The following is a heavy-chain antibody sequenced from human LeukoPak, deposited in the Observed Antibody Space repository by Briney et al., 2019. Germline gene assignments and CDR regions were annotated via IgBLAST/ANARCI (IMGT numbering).Heavy chain of an antibody. V-gene: IGHV3-64D*08. CDR2: IRSNGGST. Sequence: PGGSLRLSCSAFGXTFSSYAMHWVRQAPGKGLEYVSGIRSNGGSTYYADSVKGRFTISRDNSKNILYLQMSSLRPEDTAVYYCAKAPVGATSYFDSWGQGTLVTVSS. J-gene: IGHJ4*02. CDR3: AKAPVGATSYFDS. D-gene: IGHD1-26*01. CDR1: GXTFSSYA.